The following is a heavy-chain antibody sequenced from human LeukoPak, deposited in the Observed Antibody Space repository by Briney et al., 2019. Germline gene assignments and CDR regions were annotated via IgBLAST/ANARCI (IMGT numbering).Heavy chain of an antibody. CDR3: ARGHDGVVGWFAP. J-gene: IGHJ5*02. V-gene: IGHV4-4*07. CDR1: GGSISSYY. Sequence: SETLSLTCSVSGGSISSYYWSWIRQTAGKGLEWIGRVYTSGDAKYNPSLKSRVTISVDTSKNHFSLKVTSVTAADTAVYYCARGHDGVVGWFAPWGRGTLVTVSS. D-gene: IGHD4-17*01. CDR2: VYTSGDA.